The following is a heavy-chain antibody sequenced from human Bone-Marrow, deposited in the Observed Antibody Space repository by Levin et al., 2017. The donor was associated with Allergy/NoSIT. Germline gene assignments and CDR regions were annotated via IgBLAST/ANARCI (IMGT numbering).Heavy chain of an antibody. Sequence: LSLTCAASGFTFSSYSMNWVRQAPGKGLEWVSSISSSSSYIYYADSVKGRFTISRDNAKNSLYLQMNSLRAGDTAVYYCARVPYDILTGYYFVFDYWGQGTLVTVSS. CDR3: ARVPYDILTGYYFVFDY. CDR1: GFTFSSYS. CDR2: ISSSSSYI. V-gene: IGHV3-21*01. D-gene: IGHD3-9*01. J-gene: IGHJ4*02.